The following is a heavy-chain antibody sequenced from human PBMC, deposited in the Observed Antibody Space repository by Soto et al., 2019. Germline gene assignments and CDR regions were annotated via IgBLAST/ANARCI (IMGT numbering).Heavy chain of an antibody. CDR1: GGSISSGGYY. CDR2: IYYSGST. D-gene: IGHD2-15*01. Sequence: PSETLSLTCTVSGGSISSGGYYWSWIRQHPGKGLEWIGYIYYSGSTYYNPSLKSRVTISVDTSKNQFSLKLSSVTAADTAVYYCARGSAYCSGGSCYPGGFDYWRQRTLVTVSS. CDR3: ARGSAYCSGGSCYPGGFDY. V-gene: IGHV4-31*03. J-gene: IGHJ4*02.